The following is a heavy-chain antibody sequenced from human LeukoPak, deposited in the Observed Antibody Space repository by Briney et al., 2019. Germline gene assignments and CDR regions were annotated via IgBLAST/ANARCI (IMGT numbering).Heavy chain of an antibody. CDR3: AREVASAAFDD. Sequence: SGGSLRLSCAASGFTFSDCWMHWLRQAARKGVAGVSLIISDGIGAMYADSVKDRFSNSRDNAKTTLYLQMNSPRAEHTAAYFCAREVASAAFDDWGQGAPVTVSS. CDR2: IISDGIGA. V-gene: IGHV3-74*03. J-gene: IGHJ4*02. CDR1: GFTFSDCW. D-gene: IGHD5-12*01.